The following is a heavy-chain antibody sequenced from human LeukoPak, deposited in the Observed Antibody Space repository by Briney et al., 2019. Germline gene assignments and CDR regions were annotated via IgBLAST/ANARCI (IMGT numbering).Heavy chain of an antibody. CDR2: IYSGGST. CDR3: ARTGYSSSWYVGFDY. Sequence: GGSLRLSCAASGLTVSSNYMSWVRQAPGKGLEWVSVIYSGGSTYYADSVKGRFTISRDNSKNTLYLQMNSLRAEDTAVYYCARTGYSSSWYVGFDYWGQGTLVTVSS. J-gene: IGHJ4*02. CDR1: GLTVSSNY. V-gene: IGHV3-66*01. D-gene: IGHD6-13*01.